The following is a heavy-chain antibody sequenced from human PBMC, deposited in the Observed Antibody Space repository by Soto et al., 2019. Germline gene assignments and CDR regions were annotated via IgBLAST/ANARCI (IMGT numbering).Heavy chain of an antibody. Sequence: ASVKVSCKASGYTFTSYGISWVRKAPGQGLEWMGWISAYNGNTNYAQKLQGRVTMTTETSTSTAYMELRSLRSDDTAVYYCAREYSGSYYREAYDAFDIWGQGTMVTVSS. V-gene: IGHV1-18*01. CDR2: ISAYNGNT. CDR1: GYTFTSYG. J-gene: IGHJ3*02. D-gene: IGHD1-26*01. CDR3: AREYSGSYYREAYDAFDI.